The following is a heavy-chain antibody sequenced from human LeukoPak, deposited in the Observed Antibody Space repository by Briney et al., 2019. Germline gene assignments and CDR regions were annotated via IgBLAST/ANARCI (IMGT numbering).Heavy chain of an antibody. CDR2: ITSNGGST. J-gene: IGHJ3*02. Sequence: GGSLRLSCAASGFTFSNSAMHWVRQAPGKGPEYVSAITSNGGSTYYANSVKGRFTISRDNSKNTLYLQMGSLRAEDMAVYYCARVGSWDAFDIWGQGTMVTVFS. V-gene: IGHV3-64*01. CDR3: ARVGSWDAFDI. D-gene: IGHD1-26*01. CDR1: GFTFSNSA.